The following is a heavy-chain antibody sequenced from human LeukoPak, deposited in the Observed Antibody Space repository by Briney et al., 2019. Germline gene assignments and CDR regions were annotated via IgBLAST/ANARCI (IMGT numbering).Heavy chain of an antibody. CDR3: AKGGYAPVDY. J-gene: IGHJ4*02. V-gene: IGHV3-23*01. Sequence: GRSLRPSCAASGFTFNSYAMSWVRQSPGKELEWVSAIGRSGGSTFYTNSVNVRFTISRHNFQSKLYRQMNIRRPEDTTVKYCAKGGYAPVDYWGQGKLVMVSS. CDR2: IGRSGGST. CDR1: GFTFNSYA. D-gene: IGHD2-15*01.